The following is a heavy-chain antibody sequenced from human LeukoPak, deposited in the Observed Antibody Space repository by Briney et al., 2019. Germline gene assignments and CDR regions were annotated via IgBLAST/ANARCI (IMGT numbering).Heavy chain of an antibody. CDR1: GFTFSSYG. CDR3: ARDYSSSWLRFFDY. D-gene: IGHD6-6*01. V-gene: IGHV3-33*01. CDR2: MWFDGSNI. J-gene: IGHJ4*02. Sequence: GGSLRLSCAASGFTFSSYGMHWVRQAPGKGLEWVAVMWFDGSNIYYADSVKGRFTISRDNSKNTLYLQMNSLRAEDTAVYYCARDYSSSWLRFFDYWGQGTVVTVSS.